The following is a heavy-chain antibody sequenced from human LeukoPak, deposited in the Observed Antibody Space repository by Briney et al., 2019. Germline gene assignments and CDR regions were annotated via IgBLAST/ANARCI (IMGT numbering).Heavy chain of an antibody. D-gene: IGHD2-15*01. V-gene: IGHV3-30*18. CDR3: AKGGGYCSGGSCYSVY. CDR2: ISYDGSNK. Sequence: GRSLRLSCAASGFTFSSYGMHWVRQAPGKGLEWVAVISYDGSNKYYADSVEGRFTISRDNSKNTLYLQMNSLRAEDTAVYYCAKGGGYCSGGSCYSVYWGQGTLVTVSS. J-gene: IGHJ4*02. CDR1: GFTFSSYG.